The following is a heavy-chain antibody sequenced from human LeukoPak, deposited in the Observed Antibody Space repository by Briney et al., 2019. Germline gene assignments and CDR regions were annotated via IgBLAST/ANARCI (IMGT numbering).Heavy chain of an antibody. V-gene: IGHV3-21*01. CDR2: MSNSGSYI. CDR3: AAGRDGYNYYYYYGMDV. D-gene: IGHD5-24*01. CDR1: GFTFSSFG. J-gene: IGHJ6*02. Sequence: PGGSLRLSCVGSGFTFSSFGMNWIRQAPGKGLGWVSGMSNSGSYIQYADSVKGRFTISRDNAKNSLYLQMNSLRAEDTAVYYCAAGRDGYNYYYYYGMDVWGQGTTVTVSS.